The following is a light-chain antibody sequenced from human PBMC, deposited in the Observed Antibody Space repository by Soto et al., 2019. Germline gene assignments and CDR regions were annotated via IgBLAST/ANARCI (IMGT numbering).Light chain of an antibody. Sequence: QSVLTQPPSASWSPGQSVTISCTGTSSDIGGYNYISWYQQHPGKAPKLMIYEVSKRPSGVPDRFSASKSGNTASLTVSGLQAEDEADYYCASYAVSSVVFGGGTKLTVL. CDR3: ASYAVSSVV. CDR2: EVS. CDR1: SSDIGGYNY. V-gene: IGLV2-8*01. J-gene: IGLJ2*01.